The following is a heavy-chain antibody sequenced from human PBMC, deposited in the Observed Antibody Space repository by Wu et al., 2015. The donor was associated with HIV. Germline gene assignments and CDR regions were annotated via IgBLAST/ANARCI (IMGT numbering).Heavy chain of an antibody. V-gene: IGHV1-69*13. CDR1: GGTFSRYD. J-gene: IGHJ6*02. CDR2: IIPIFGTA. D-gene: IGHD2-2*01. CDR3: ARGANPRYPYIVVVPVVMLWVNDYYYGMAS. Sequence: QVQLMQSGAEVKKPGSSVKVSCKASGGTFSRYDISWVRQAPGQGLEWMGRIIPIFGTANYAQKFQGRVTITADESTSTAYMELYSLRSEDTAVYYCARGANPRYPYIVVVPVVMLWVNDYYYGMASGSKGPRSPVSS.